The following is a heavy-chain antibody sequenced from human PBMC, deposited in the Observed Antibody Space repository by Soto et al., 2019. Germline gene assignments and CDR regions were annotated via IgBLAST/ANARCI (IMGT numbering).Heavy chain of an antibody. J-gene: IGHJ4*02. CDR3: ARAKVLRGVPTIDY. CDR2: ILSSGST. V-gene: IGHV4-59*02. D-gene: IGHD3-10*01. CDR1: GGSVNNYY. Sequence: PSETLSLTCTVSGGSVNNYYWSWIRQSPVKGLEWIGNILSSGSTNYNPSLTTRLTISVDTSKNQFSLRPSSMTAADTAVYYCARAKVLRGVPTIDYWGQGTPVTVSS.